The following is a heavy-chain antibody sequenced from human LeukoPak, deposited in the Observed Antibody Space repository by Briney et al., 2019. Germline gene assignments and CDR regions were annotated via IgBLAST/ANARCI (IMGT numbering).Heavy chain of an antibody. CDR1: GFTFSSYS. V-gene: IGHV3-48*01. J-gene: IGHJ5*02. CDR2: ISSSSSTI. CDR3: ARLQVVPAAILNWFDP. Sequence: GGSLRLSCAASGFTFSSYSMNWVRQAPGKGLEWVSYISSSSSTIYYADSVKGRSTISRDNAKNSLYLQMNSLRAEDTAVYYCARLQVVPAAILNWFDPWGQGTLVTVSS. D-gene: IGHD2-2*01.